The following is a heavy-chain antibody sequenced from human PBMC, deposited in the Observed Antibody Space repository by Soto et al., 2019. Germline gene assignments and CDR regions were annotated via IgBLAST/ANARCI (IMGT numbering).Heavy chain of an antibody. J-gene: IGHJ2*01. CDR2: IYHTGYS. CDR3: VREKWEGEIRVWYLDL. V-gene: IGHV4-59*01. CDR1: TDSIRNYY. Sequence: QVQLQESGPGLVKPSETLSLTCTVYTDSIRNYYWTWIRQSPGKVLEWIGSIYHTGYSNSSPSLRRRVTITLDTSKRDTATLQFFLALTSVTPADTAVYDCVREKWEGEIRVWYLDLWGRGTLVSVSS. D-gene: IGHD1-26*01.